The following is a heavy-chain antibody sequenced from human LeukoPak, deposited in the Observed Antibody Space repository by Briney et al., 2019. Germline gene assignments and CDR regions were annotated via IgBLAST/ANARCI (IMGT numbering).Heavy chain of an antibody. V-gene: IGHV4-4*07. J-gene: IGHJ6*03. Sequence: EAFSHMCTVSGATISSYGGSWIRKTDGKGLEWIGRMYTSGSTNYNPSLKSRVTMSVDTSKNQFSLKLSSVTAADTAVYYCTTDSNYYYYMDVWGKGTTVIVSS. CDR1: GATISSYG. CDR2: MYTSGST. CDR3: TTDSNYYYYMDV.